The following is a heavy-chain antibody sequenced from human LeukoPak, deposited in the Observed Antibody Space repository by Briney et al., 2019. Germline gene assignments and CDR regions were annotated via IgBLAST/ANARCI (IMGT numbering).Heavy chain of an antibody. CDR3: ARGGDSGYDHNWFDP. CDR1: GFTFSSYG. CDR2: IWYDGSNK. J-gene: IGHJ5*02. D-gene: IGHD5-12*01. V-gene: IGHV3-33*08. Sequence: PGGSLRLSCAASGFTFSSYGMHWVRQAPGKGLEWVAVIWYDGSNKYYADSVKGRFTISRDNSKNTLYLQMNSLRAEDTAVYYYARGGDSGYDHNWFDPWGQGTLVTVSS.